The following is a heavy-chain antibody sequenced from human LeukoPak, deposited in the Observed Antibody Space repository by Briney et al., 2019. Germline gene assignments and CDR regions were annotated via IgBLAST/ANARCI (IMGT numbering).Heavy chain of an antibody. D-gene: IGHD3-3*01. CDR1: GFTFSSYV. Sequence: PGGSLRLSCAASGFTFSSYVMHWVRQAPGKGLEWVAIISYDGSNEYYADSVKGRFTISGDNSKNTLYLQMNSLRAEDTAVYYCARGRGYYDFWSGYSNWFDPWGQGTLVTVSS. V-gene: IGHV3-30*04. CDR3: ARGRGYYDFWSGYSNWFDP. J-gene: IGHJ5*02. CDR2: ISYDGSNE.